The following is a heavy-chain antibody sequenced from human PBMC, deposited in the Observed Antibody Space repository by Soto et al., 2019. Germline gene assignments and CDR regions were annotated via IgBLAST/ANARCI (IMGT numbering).Heavy chain of an antibody. Sequence: EVQLLESGGGLVQPGGSLRLSCAASGFTFSSYAMSWVRQAPGKGLEWVSAISGSGGSTYYADSVKGLLTIPRYNSKNPLYLQMNSLRAEDTAVYYCAYSITPVDYWGQGTLVTVSS. V-gene: IGHV3-23*01. CDR1: GFTFSSYA. D-gene: IGHD6-13*01. CDR3: AYSITPVDY. CDR2: ISGSGGST. J-gene: IGHJ4*02.